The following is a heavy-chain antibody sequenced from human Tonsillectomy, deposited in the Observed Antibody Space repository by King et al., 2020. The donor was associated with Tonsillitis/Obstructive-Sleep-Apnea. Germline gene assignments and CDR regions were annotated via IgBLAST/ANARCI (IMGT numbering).Heavy chain of an antibody. CDR2: IDPSDSYT. V-gene: IGHV5-10-1*01. CDR3: ARVAAAGTVVYNWFDP. J-gene: IGHJ5*02. D-gene: IGHD6-13*01. CDR1: GYSFTSYW. Sequence: QLVQSGAEVKKPGESLRISCKGSGYSFTSYWISWVRQMPGKVLEWMGRIDPSDSYTNYSPSFQGHVTISADKSISTAYLQWSSLKASDTAKYYCARVAAAGTVVYNWFDPWGQGTLVTVSS.